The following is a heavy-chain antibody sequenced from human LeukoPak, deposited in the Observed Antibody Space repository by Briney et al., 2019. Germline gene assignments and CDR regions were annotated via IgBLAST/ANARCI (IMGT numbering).Heavy chain of an antibody. Sequence: GGSLRLSCAASGFTFSSYAMSWVRQAPGKGLEWVSSISSSSSYIYYADSVKGRFTISRDNAKNTLYLQMNSLRAEDTAVHYCASDSPFDPWGQGTLVTVSS. V-gene: IGHV3-21*01. J-gene: IGHJ5*02. CDR2: ISSSSSYI. CDR1: GFTFSSYA. CDR3: ASDSPFDP.